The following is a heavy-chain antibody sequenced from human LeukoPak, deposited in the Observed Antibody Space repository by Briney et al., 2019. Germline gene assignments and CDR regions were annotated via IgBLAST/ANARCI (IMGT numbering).Heavy chain of an antibody. J-gene: IGHJ4*02. CDR2: ISSSGSYI. CDR1: AFTFSSYS. D-gene: IGHD3-22*01. CDR3: ARDPGYYDSSGYSNRRDY. Sequence: PGGSLRLSCAASAFTFSSYSVNWVRQAPGKGLEWVSSISSSGSYIYYADSVKGRFTISRDNAKNSLYLQMNSLRAEDTAVYYCARDPGYYDSSGYSNRRDYWGQGTLVTVSS. V-gene: IGHV3-21*01.